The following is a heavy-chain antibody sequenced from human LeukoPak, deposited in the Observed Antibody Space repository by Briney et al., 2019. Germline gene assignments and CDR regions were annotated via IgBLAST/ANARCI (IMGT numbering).Heavy chain of an antibody. Sequence: SETLSLTCTVSGGSISSYYWSWIRQPPGKGLEWIGYIYTSGSTNYNPSLKSRVTISVDTSKTQFSLKLSSVTAADTAVYYCARRRAAAASLFDYWGQGTLVTVSS. CDR1: GGSISSYY. CDR3: ARRRAAAASLFDY. D-gene: IGHD6-13*01. CDR2: IYTSGST. V-gene: IGHV4-4*09. J-gene: IGHJ4*02.